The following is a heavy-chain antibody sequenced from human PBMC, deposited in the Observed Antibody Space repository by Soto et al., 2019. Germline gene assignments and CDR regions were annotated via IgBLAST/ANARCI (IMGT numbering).Heavy chain of an antibody. CDR2: INHSGST. V-gene: IGHV4-34*01. CDR3: AGGDQRASQGNWFDP. Sequence: QVQLQQWGAGLLKPSETLSLTCAVYGGSFSGYYWSWIRQPPGKGLEWIGEINHSGSTNYNPSLRIRVTISVDTSKNQFSLKLRSVTAADTAVYYCAGGDQRASQGNWFDPWGQGTLVTVSS. CDR1: GGSFSGYY. J-gene: IGHJ5*02.